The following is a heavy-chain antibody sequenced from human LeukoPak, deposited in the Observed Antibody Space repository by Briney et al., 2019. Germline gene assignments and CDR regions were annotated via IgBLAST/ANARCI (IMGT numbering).Heavy chain of an antibody. D-gene: IGHD6-13*01. Sequence: GGSLRLSCAASGFTFSSYSMNWVRQAPGKGLEWVSSISSSSSYVYYADSVKGRFTISRDNAKNSLYLQMNSLRAEDTAVYYCGRGGKVEQLVLARWGQGSLVTVSS. V-gene: IGHV3-21*01. CDR1: GFTFSSYS. CDR3: GRGGKVEQLVLAR. J-gene: IGHJ4*02. CDR2: ISSSSSYV.